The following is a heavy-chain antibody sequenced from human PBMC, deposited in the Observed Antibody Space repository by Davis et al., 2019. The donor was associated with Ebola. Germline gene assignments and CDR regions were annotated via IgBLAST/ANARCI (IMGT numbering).Heavy chain of an antibody. V-gene: IGHV3-30*03. CDR3: GRDSRNWYIDH. Sequence: GESLKISCAASGFTFSTYNMHWVRQAPGKGLEWVTFIYYDDSRKHYADSVKGRFTISRDYSKSTVYLQMNSLRPEDTAVYYCGRDSRNWYIDHWGQGTLVTVSS. D-gene: IGHD1-1*01. J-gene: IGHJ4*02. CDR1: GFTFSTYN. CDR2: IYYDDSRK.